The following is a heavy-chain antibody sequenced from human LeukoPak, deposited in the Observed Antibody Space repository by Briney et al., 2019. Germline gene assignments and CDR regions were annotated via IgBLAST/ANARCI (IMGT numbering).Heavy chain of an antibody. D-gene: IGHD6-13*01. V-gene: IGHV3-23*01. CDR3: ARDMNIAAAGGYYYYGMDV. J-gene: IGHJ6*02. CDR2: ISGSGGST. CDR1: GFTFSSYA. Sequence: GGSLRLSCAAAGFTFSSYAMNGVRQAPGKGLEWVSAISGSGGSTYYADSVKGWFTISRDNSKNTLYLQMNSLRAEDTAVYYCARDMNIAAAGGYYYYGMDVWGQGTTVTVSS.